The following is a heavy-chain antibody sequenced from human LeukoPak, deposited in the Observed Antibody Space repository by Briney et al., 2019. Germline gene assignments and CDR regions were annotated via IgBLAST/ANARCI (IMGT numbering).Heavy chain of an antibody. CDR2: IGSGSSSK. J-gene: IGHJ1*01. CDR3: AKSDRKHFQH. CDR1: GFIFSNYN. V-gene: IGHV3-48*01. Sequence: GGSLRLSCAASGFIFSNYNMNWFRQAPGKGLEWVSYIGSGSSSKYYADSVKGRFTISRDNSKNTLYLQMNSLRAEDTAVYYCAKSDRKHFQHWGQGTLVTVSS.